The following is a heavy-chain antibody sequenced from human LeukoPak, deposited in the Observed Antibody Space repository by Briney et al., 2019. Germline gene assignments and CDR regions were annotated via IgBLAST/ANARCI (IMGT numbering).Heavy chain of an antibody. CDR1: GGSISSYY. Sequence: PSETLSLTCTVSGGSISSYYWSWIRQPAGKGLEWIGRIYTSGSTNYNPSLKSRVTMSVDTSKNQFSLKLSSVTAADTAVDYCARDKPALGYDYVWGSFPCWFDPWGQGTLVTVSS. V-gene: IGHV4-4*07. J-gene: IGHJ5*02. CDR3: ARDKPALGYDYVWGSFPCWFDP. D-gene: IGHD3-16*01. CDR2: IYTSGST.